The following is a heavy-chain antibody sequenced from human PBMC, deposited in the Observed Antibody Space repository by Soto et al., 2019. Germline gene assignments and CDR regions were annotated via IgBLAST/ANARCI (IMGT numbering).Heavy chain of an antibody. V-gene: IGHV1-3*01. D-gene: IGHD4-4*01. CDR2: INAGNGNT. CDR3: ASSYSNYALIDYYYYGMDV. Sequence: ASGKVSCKASGYTDTSYAMDGVRQAPGQRLEWMGWINAGNGNTKYSQKFQGRVTITRDTSASTAYMELSSLRSEDTAVYYCASSYSNYALIDYYYYGMDVWGQGTTVTVSS. CDR1: GYTDTSYA. J-gene: IGHJ6*02.